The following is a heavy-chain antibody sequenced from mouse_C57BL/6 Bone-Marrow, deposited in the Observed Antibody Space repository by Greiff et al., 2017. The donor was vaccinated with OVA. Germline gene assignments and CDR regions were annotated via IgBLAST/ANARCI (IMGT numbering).Heavy chain of an antibody. D-gene: IGHD1-1*01. V-gene: IGHV1-22*01. CDR2: INPNNGGT. CDR3: APKVAYYGSSQGTWFAY. Sequence: EVKLQQSGPELVKPGASVKMSCKASGYTFTDYNMHWVKQSHGKSLEWIGYINPNNGGTSYNQKFKGKATLTVNKSSSTAYMELRSLTSEDSAVYYCAPKVAYYGSSQGTWFAYWGQGTLVTVSA. J-gene: IGHJ3*01. CDR1: GYTFTDYN.